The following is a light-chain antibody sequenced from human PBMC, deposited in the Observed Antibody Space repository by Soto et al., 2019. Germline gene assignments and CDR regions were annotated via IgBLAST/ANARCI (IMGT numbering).Light chain of an antibody. J-gene: IGLJ1*01. V-gene: IGLV2-14*03. CDR2: DVS. Sequence: QSVLTQPASVSGSPGQSITISCTGTISDVSGYDYVSWYQHYPGKAPKLLIYDVSNRPSGVSDRFSGSKSGNTASLTISGLQAEDEADYYCNSYTTSSTYVCGTGTKVTVL. CDR1: ISDVSGYDY. CDR3: NSYTTSSTYV.